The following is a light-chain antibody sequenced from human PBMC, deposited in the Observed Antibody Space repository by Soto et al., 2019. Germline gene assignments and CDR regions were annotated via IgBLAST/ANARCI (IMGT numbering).Light chain of an antibody. Sequence: DIEMTQSPSSLSASVGDRVTITCRASQTISTSLNWYQQKPVKAPKLLIYAAFTLRGGAQSRFSGRAFTTDFTHTITNLQLEDSATYFCEQSYSTPRTFGRGTRVDMK. J-gene: IGKJ1*01. CDR3: EQSYSTPRT. CDR2: AAF. V-gene: IGKV1-39*01. CDR1: QTISTS.